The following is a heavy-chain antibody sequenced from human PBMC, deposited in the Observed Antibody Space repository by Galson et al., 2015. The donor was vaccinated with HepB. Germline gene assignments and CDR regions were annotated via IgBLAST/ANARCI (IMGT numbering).Heavy chain of an antibody. CDR3: ARNGYSSSWYPGGYYYYYMDV. D-gene: IGHD6-13*01. CDR2: INPSGGST. V-gene: IGHV1-46*01. J-gene: IGHJ6*03. CDR1: GYTFTSYY. Sequence: SVKVSCKASGYTFTSYYMHWVRQAPGQGLEWMGIINPSGGSTSYAQKFQGRVTMTRDTSTSTVYVELSSLRSEDTAVYYCARNGYSSSWYPGGYYYYYMDVWGKGTTVTVSS.